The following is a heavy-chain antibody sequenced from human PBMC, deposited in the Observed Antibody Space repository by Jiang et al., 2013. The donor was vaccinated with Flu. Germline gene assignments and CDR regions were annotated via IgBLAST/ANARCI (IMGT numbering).Heavy chain of an antibody. Sequence: GPGLVKPSETLSLSCTVSGGSIISENSYWGWIRQPPGKTLEWIGSVYYSGTTYYNPSLKSRVTISVDTSKKQFSLRLSSVTAADTAVYYCASQHWDHGSGSYYMNHWGQGTLVTVSS. J-gene: IGHJ5*02. D-gene: IGHD3-10*01. V-gene: IGHV4-39*07. CDR1: GGSIISENSY. CDR2: VYYSGTT. CDR3: ASQHWDHGSGSYYMNH.